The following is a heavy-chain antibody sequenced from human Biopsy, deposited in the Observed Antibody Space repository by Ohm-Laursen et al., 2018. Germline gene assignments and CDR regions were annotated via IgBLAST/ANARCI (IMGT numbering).Heavy chain of an antibody. Sequence: SSVKVSCKASGGTFGSYAISWVRQAPGQGLEWMGRIIPIIGTTNYAQKFQGRVTLTADKSTTTAYMELSSLRSDDTAVYYCAKDLLEWLEPSWGQGTLVIVSS. D-gene: IGHD3-3*01. J-gene: IGHJ4*02. CDR2: IIPIIGTT. V-gene: IGHV1-69*04. CDR3: AKDLLEWLEPS. CDR1: GGTFGSYA.